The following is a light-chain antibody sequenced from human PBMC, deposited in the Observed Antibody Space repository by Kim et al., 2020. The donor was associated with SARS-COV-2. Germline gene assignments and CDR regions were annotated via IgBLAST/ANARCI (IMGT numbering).Light chain of an antibody. J-gene: IGLJ2*01. CDR3: SSYTSSSSVV. CDR2: GVS. Sequence: QSALTQPASVSGSPGQSITISCTRTSSDVGGYNYVSWYQQHPGKAPKLMIYGVSKRPSGVSNRFSGSKSGNTASLTISGLQAEDEADYYCSSYTSSSSVVFGGGTKL. V-gene: IGLV2-14*01. CDR1: SSDVGGYNY.